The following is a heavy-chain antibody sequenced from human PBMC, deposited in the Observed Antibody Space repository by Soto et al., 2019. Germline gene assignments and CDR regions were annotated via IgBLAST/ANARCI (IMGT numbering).Heavy chain of an antibody. J-gene: IGHJ6*02. V-gene: IGHV3-64*04. CDR1: GFTFSSYA. CDR2: ISSNGGST. CDR3: ARIAAAGTPLGMDV. Sequence: PGGSLRLSCSASGFTFSSYAMHWVRQAPGKGLEYVSAISSNGGSTYYADSVKGRFTISRDNSKNTLYLQMSSLRAEDTAVYYCARIAAAGTPLGMDVWGQGTTVTVSS. D-gene: IGHD6-13*01.